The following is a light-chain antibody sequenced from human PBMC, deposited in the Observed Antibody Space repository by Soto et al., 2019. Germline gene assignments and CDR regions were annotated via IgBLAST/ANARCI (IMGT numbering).Light chain of an antibody. CDR2: GAS. V-gene: IGKV1-39*01. Sequence: DIQMTQSPSFLSASVGDRVTITCRASQSISTYLNWYQQKPGKAPDLLIYGASSLQSGVPTRFSGSGSETHFTLTISRLQPEDFATYYCQQSSIFPLTFGGGTKVEIK. CDR3: QQSSIFPLT. J-gene: IGKJ4*01. CDR1: QSISTY.